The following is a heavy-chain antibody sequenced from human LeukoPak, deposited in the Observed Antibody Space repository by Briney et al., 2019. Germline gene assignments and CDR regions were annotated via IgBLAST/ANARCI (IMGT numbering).Heavy chain of an antibody. CDR3: AKGGYGSGSYYRDLFNYYYYMDV. V-gene: IGHV3-23*01. CDR1: GFTFSSYG. CDR2: ISGSGGST. J-gene: IGHJ6*03. D-gene: IGHD3-10*01. Sequence: GGSLRLSCAASGFTFSSYGMSWVRQAPGKGLEWVSAISGSGGSTYYADSVKGRFTTSRDNSKNTLYLQMNSLRAEDTAVYYCAKGGYGSGSYYRDLFNYYYYMDVWGKGTTVTISS.